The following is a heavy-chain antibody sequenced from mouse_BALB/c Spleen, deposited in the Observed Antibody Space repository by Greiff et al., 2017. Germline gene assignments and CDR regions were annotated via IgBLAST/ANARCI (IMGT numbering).Heavy chain of an antibody. CDR1: GFTFSSYA. CDR2: ISSGGSYT. J-gene: IGHJ3*01. CDR3: ARDRSFAY. V-gene: IGHV5-9-4*01. Sequence: EVQLVESGGGLVKPGGSLKLSCAASGFTFSSYAMSWVRQSPEKRLEWVAEISSGGSYTYYPDTVTGRFTISRDNAKNTLYLEMSSLRSEDTAMYYCARDRSFAYWGQGTQVTVSA.